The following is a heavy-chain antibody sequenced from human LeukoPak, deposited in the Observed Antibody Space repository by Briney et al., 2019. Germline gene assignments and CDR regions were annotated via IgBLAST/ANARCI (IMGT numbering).Heavy chain of an antibody. CDR3: ARGSGLGRYSSSSATFDY. V-gene: IGHV3-30*04. CDR1: GFTFSSYE. J-gene: IGHJ4*02. CDR2: ISYDGSNK. D-gene: IGHD6-6*01. Sequence: GGSLRLSCAASGFTFSSYEMNWVRQAPGKGLEWVAVISYDGSNKYYADSVKGRFTISRDNSKNTLYLQMNSLRAEDTAVYYCARGSGLGRYSSSSATFDYWGQGTLVTVSS.